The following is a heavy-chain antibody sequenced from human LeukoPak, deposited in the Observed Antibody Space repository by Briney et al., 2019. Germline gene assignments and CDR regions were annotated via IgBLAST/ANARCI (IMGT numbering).Heavy chain of an antibody. J-gene: IGHJ4*02. V-gene: IGHV3-30*08. CDR3: ARVTSRVVEMATIGLDY. D-gene: IGHD5-24*01. CDR1: AFTFTDYA. CDR2: ISYDGTNK. Sequence: GRSLRLSCAASAFTFTDYAMHWVRQAPGKGREWVAVISYDGTNKYYADSVKGRFTLSRDDSKNTLYLQMNSLRADDTAVYYCARVTSRVVEMATIGLDYWGQGTLVTVSS.